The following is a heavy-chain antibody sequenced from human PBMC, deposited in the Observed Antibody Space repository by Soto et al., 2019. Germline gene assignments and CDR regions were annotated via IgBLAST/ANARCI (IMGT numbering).Heavy chain of an antibody. CDR3: ARADYDFWSGYSPIDY. J-gene: IGHJ4*02. D-gene: IGHD3-3*01. CDR2: IIPIFGTA. Sequence: SVKVSCKASGGTFSSYANSWVRQAPGQGLEWMGGIIPIFGTANYAQKFQGRVTITADESTSTAYMELSSLRSEDTAVYYCARADYDFWSGYSPIDYWGQGTLVTVSS. V-gene: IGHV1-69*13. CDR1: GGTFSSYA.